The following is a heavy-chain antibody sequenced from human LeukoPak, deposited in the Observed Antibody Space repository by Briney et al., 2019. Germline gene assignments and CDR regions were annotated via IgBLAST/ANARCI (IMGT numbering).Heavy chain of an antibody. Sequence: GASVKVSCKASGYSFVLYGISWVRQAPGQGPEWMGWISTYNGNTKYAQKFQGRVTMTTDTSTSTAYMELRSLRSEDMAVYYCTLYNHWGQGTLVTVSS. V-gene: IGHV1-18*03. CDR1: GYSFVLYG. D-gene: IGHD1-14*01. CDR3: TLYNH. J-gene: IGHJ4*02. CDR2: ISTYNGNT.